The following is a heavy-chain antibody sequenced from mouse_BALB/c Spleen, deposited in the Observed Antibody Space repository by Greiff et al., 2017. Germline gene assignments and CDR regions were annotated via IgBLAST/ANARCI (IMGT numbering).Heavy chain of an antibody. CDR1: GFNIKDTY. J-gene: IGHJ3*01. Sequence: VQLKESGAELVKPGASVKLSCTASGFNIKDTYMHWVKQRPEQGLEWIGRIDPANGNTKYDPKFQGKATITADTSSNTAYLQLSSLTSEDTAVYYCATDGNYAWFVYWGQGTLVTVSA. D-gene: IGHD2-1*01. V-gene: IGHV14-3*02. CDR3: ATDGNYAWFVY. CDR2: IDPANGNT.